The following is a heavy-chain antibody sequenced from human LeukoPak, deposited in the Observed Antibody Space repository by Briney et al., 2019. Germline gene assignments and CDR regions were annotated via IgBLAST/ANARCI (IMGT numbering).Heavy chain of an antibody. CDR1: GGTFSSYA. CDR2: IIPIFGIA. V-gene: IGHV1-69*04. Sequence: VASVKVSCKASGGTFSSYAISWVRQAPGQGLEWMGRIIPIFGIANYAQKFQGRVTITADKSTSTAYMELSSLGSEDTAVYYCGKKRNYGCNPVPPDVWGQGTTVTVSS. J-gene: IGHJ6*02. D-gene: IGHD4-23*01. CDR3: GKKRNYGCNPVPPDV.